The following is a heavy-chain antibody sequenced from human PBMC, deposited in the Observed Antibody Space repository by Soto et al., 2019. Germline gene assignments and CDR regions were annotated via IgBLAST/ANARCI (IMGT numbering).Heavy chain of an antibody. V-gene: IGHV3-30*18. CDR1: GFTFSSYG. D-gene: IGHD3-10*01. J-gene: IGHJ4*02. CDR3: AKDRFYGSGSSPLDY. CDR2: ISYDGSNK. Sequence: GGSLRLSCAASGFTFSSYGMHWVRQAPGKGLEWVAVISYDGSNKYYADSVKGRFTISRDNSKNTLYLQMNSLRAEDTAVYYCAKDRFYGSGSSPLDYWGQGTLVTVSS.